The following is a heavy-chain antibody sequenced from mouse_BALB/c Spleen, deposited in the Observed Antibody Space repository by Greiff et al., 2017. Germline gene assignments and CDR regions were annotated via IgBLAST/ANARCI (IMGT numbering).Heavy chain of an antibody. V-gene: IGHV5-6*01. CDR3: ARQKDLLYSNHEEYYLDY. D-gene: IGHD2-5*01. CDR1: GFTFSSYG. J-gene: IGHJ2*01. Sequence: EVKLVESGGDLVKPGGSLKLSCAASGFTFSSYGMAWVRQTPDQRLEWVATISSGGSYTYYPDSVKGRFTISRDNAKNTLYLQMSSLKSEDTAMYYCARQKDLLYSNHEEYYLDYWGQGTTLTVSS. CDR2: ISSGGSYT.